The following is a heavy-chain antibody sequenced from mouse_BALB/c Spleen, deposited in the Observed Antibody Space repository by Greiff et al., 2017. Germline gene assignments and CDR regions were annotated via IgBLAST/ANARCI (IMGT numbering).Heavy chain of an antibody. Sequence: VQLQQSGAELVKPGASVKLSCTASGFNIKDTYMHWVKQRPEQGLEWIGRIDPANGNTKYDPKFQGKATITADTSSNTAYLQLSSLTSEDTAVYYCARIYYDYDPCDVWGAGTTVTVSS. CDR1: GFNIKDTY. D-gene: IGHD2-4*01. CDR3: ARIYYDYDPCDV. CDR2: IDPANGNT. V-gene: IGHV14-3*02. J-gene: IGHJ1*01.